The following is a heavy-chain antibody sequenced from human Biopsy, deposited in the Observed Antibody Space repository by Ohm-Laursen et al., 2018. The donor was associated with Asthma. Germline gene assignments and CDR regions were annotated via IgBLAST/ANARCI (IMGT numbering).Heavy chain of an antibody. Sequence: SETLSLTYSVSGGSINNFYWSWIRQPPGKGLESIGHVYYSGSTNYNPSLKSRVTISIDASKNQFSLKLTSVTAADTTVYYCARGVDRVTGLLDHFDSWGQGTLVTVSS. CDR2: VYYSGST. CDR1: GGSINNFY. J-gene: IGHJ4*02. V-gene: IGHV4-59*01. CDR3: ARGVDRVTGLLDHFDS. D-gene: IGHD2-21*02.